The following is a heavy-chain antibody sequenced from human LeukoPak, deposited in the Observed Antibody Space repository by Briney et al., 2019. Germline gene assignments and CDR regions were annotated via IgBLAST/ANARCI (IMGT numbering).Heavy chain of an antibody. V-gene: IGHV3-30*02. CDR3: AKDYSAYYDSSGYSPHFDY. Sequence: GGSLRLSCAASGFTFSSYSMNWVRQAPGKGLEWVAFIRYDGSNKYYADSVKGRFTISRDNSKNTLYLQMNSLRAEDTAVYYCAKDYSAYYDSSGYSPHFDYWGQGTLVTVSS. D-gene: IGHD3-22*01. CDR1: GFTFSSYS. CDR2: IRYDGSNK. J-gene: IGHJ4*02.